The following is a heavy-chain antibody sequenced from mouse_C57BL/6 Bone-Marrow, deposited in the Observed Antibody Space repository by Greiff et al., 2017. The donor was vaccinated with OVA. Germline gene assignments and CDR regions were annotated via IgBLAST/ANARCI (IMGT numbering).Heavy chain of an antibody. CDR2: INYDGSST. D-gene: IGHD2-5*01. V-gene: IGHV5-16*01. J-gene: IGHJ4*01. CDR3: ARESNSYYYAMDY. CDR1: GFTFSDYY. Sequence: EVKLVESEGGLVQPGSSMKLSCTASGFTFSDYYMAWVRQVPEKGLEWVANINYDGSSTYYLDSLKSRFIISRDNAKNILYLQMSSLKSEDTATYYCARESNSYYYAMDYWGQGTSVTVSS.